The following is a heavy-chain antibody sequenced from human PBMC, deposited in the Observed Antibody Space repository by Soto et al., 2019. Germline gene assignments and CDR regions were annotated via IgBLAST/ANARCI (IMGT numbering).Heavy chain of an antibody. J-gene: IGHJ4*02. V-gene: IGHV3-23*01. CDR1: GFTFSSYA. D-gene: IGHD3-3*01. Sequence: GGSLRLSCAASGFTFSSYAMNWVRQTPGKGLEWVSTISDSGGSTYYADFVKGRFTISRDNSKNTLYLQMNSLRAEDTAVYHCVKDTTILGVGGIIDHWGQATLVTVSS. CDR2: ISDSGGST. CDR3: VKDTTILGVGGIIDH.